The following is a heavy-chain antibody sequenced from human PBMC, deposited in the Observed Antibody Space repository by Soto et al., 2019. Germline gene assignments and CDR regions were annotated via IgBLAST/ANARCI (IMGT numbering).Heavy chain of an antibody. J-gene: IGHJ4*02. CDR3: ASGGWYGEYGYYFDY. Sequence: PSETLSLTCTVSGDSISSASYFWGWIRQPPGKGLEWIGSVYFVGNSYYNPSLKSRVSISVDASKNQFSLRLSSVTAADTAVYYCASGGWYGEYGYYFDYWGQGTLVTVSS. V-gene: IGHV4-39*01. CDR1: GDSISSASYF. D-gene: IGHD3-10*01. CDR2: VYFVGNS.